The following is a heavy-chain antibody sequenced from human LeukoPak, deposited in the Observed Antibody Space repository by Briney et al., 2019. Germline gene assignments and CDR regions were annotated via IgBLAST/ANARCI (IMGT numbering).Heavy chain of an antibody. Sequence: ASVKVSCKASGYTFTGYYMHWVRQAPGQGLEWMGWINPNSGGTNCAQKFQGRVTMTRDTSISTAYMELSRLRSDDTAVYYCARLKVRGVIIIGFYPWGQGTLVTVSS. D-gene: IGHD3-10*01. CDR3: ARLKVRGVIIIGFYP. CDR1: GYTFTGYY. V-gene: IGHV1-2*02. J-gene: IGHJ5*02. CDR2: INPNSGGT.